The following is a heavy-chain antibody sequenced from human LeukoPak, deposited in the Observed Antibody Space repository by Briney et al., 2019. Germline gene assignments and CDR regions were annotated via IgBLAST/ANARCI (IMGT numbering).Heavy chain of an antibody. V-gene: IGHV1-2*02. D-gene: IGHD3-10*01. CDR3: ARVITMVRGVTPGAFDI. CDR2: INPNSGGT. J-gene: IGHJ3*02. Sequence: ASVKVSCKASGYTFTGYYMRWVRQAPGQGLEWMGWINPNSGGTNYAQKFQGRVTMTRDTSISTAYMELSSLRSDDTAVYYCARVITMVRGVTPGAFDIWGQGTMVTVSS. CDR1: GYTFTGYY.